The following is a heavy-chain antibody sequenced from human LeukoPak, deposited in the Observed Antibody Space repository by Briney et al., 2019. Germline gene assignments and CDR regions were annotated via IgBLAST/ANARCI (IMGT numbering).Heavy chain of an antibody. CDR1: GFTFSTYS. V-gene: IGHV3-66*01. D-gene: IGHD3-9*01. Sequence: GGSLRLSCAASGFTFSTYSMNWVRQAPGKGLEWVSVIYRDGSSYYAESVKGRFTISRDNSKNTLYIQMNSLRAEDTAVYYCARSFYDILIGYYQYFDYWGQGTLVTVSS. CDR2: IYRDGSS. J-gene: IGHJ4*02. CDR3: ARSFYDILIGYYQYFDY.